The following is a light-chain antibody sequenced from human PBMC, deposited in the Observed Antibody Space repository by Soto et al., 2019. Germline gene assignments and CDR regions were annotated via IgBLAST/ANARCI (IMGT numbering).Light chain of an antibody. CDR2: GAS. Sequence: EVVLTQSPATLSLSPGEGATLSCRASQSVSSYLAWHQQRPGQAPRLLIYGASVRATGVPARFSGSGSGTEFTLTINSLQSEDYAVYFCQQYNNWPYTLGQGTKVDIK. J-gene: IGKJ2*01. CDR3: QQYNNWPYT. V-gene: IGKV3-15*01. CDR1: QSVSSY.